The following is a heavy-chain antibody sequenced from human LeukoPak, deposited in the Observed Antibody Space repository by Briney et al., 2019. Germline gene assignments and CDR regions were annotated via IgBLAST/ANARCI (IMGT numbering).Heavy chain of an antibody. D-gene: IGHD6-19*01. V-gene: IGHV3-23*01. CDR2: ISGSGGST. CDR1: GFTFSSYA. CDR3: ARDTYRQWLTQGGYFQH. J-gene: IGHJ1*01. Sequence: GGSLRLSCAASGFTFSSYAMSWVRQAPGKGLEWVSAISGSGGSTYYADSVKGRFTISRDNSKNTLYLQMNSLRDEDTAVYYCARDTYRQWLTQGGYFQHWGEGTLVSVSS.